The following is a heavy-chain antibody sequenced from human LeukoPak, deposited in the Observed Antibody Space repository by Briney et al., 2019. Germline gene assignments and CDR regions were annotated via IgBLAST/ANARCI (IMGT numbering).Heavy chain of an antibody. D-gene: IGHD1-26*01. CDR2: ISYDRSDK. CDR1: VFTHNIYP. V-gene: IGHV3-30-3*01. Sequence: GGPQSLPCRACVFTHNIYPAHGPRHSPGKGLEGVAYISYDRSDKNYADSVKGRFTISRDKSKDTLYLQINSLKTEDTAGVFCARDGPPSETYEPGYFDYWGQRTLVTVSS. CDR3: ARDGPPSETYEPGYFDY. J-gene: IGHJ4*02.